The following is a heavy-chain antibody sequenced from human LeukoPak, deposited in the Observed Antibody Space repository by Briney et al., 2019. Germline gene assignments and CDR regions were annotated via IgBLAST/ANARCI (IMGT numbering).Heavy chain of an antibody. CDR1: GYTFTSYD. CDR2: MNPNSGNT. V-gene: IGHV1-8*03. J-gene: IGHJ3*02. CDR3: ARDNDAFDI. Sequence: ASVKVSCKASGYTFTSYDINWARQATGQGLEWMGWMNPNSGNTGHAQKFQGRVTITRNTSISTAYMELSSLRSEDTAVYYCARDNDAFDIWGQGTMVTVSS.